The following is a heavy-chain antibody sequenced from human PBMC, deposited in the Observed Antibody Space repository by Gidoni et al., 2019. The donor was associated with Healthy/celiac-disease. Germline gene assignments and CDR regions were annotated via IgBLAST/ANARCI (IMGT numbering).Heavy chain of an antibody. J-gene: IGHJ3*02. D-gene: IGHD3-9*01. CDR1: GFTVSSNY. Sequence: EVQLVESGGGLVQPGGSLRLSCAASGFTVSSNYMSWVRQAPGNGLEWVSVIYSGGSTYYADSVKGRFTISRDNSKNTLYLQMNSLRAEDTAVYYCARDSRYFDLGLVSDAFDIWGQGTMVTVSS. V-gene: IGHV3-66*01. CDR3: ARDSRYFDLGLVSDAFDI. CDR2: IYSGGST.